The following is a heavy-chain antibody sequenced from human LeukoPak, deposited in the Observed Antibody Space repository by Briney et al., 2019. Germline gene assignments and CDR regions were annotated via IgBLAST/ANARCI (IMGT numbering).Heavy chain of an antibody. CDR1: GSSISSSSYY. Sequence: SETLSLTCTVSGSSISSSSYYWGWIRQPPGKGLEWIGSIYYSGSTYYNPSLKSRVTISVDTSKNQFSLKLSSVTAADTAVYYCAISSSIAVRGVDYWGQGTLVTVSS. CDR3: AISSSIAVRGVDY. D-gene: IGHD6-6*01. J-gene: IGHJ4*02. CDR2: IYYSGST. V-gene: IGHV4-39*01.